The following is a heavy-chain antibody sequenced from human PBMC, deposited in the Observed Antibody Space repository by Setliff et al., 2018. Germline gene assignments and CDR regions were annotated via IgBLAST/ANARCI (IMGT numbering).Heavy chain of an antibody. J-gene: IGHJ4*02. CDR2: INTGGGSA. D-gene: IGHD6-13*01. Sequence: ASVKVSCKASGYTFTSYYMYWVRQAPGQGFEWMGTINTGGGSASIVDQFQGRVTMTRDTSTSTFYMEVNILRSDDTAVYYCARGGMAAANRKGAFEYGGQGTLVTVSS. CDR3: ARGGMAAANRKGAFEY. V-gene: IGHV1-46*01. CDR1: GYTFTSYY.